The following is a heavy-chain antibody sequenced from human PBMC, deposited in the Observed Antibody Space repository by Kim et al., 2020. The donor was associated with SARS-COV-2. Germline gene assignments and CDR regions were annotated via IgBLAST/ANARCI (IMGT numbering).Heavy chain of an antibody. D-gene: IGHD6-13*01. V-gene: IGHV3-23*01. Sequence: VKGRFTTSRDNSKNTLYLQINSLRAEDTAVYYCAKVRQQLVLYYYYGMDVWGQGTTVTVSS. CDR3: AKVRQQLVLYYYYGMDV. J-gene: IGHJ6*02.